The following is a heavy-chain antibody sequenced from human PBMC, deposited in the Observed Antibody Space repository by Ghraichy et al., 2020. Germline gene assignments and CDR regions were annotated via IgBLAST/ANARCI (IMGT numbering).Heavy chain of an antibody. J-gene: IGHJ4*02. CDR3: AKKYVVVPAASYYFDY. CDR1: GFTFSSYA. CDR2: ISGSSGST. D-gene: IGHD2-2*01. V-gene: IGHV3-23*01. Sequence: GGSLRLSYAASGFTFSSYAMSWVRQAPGKGLEWVSAISGSSGSTYYADSVKGRFTISRDNSKNTLYLQMNSLRAEDTAVYYCAKKYVVVPAASYYFDYWGQGTLVTVSS.